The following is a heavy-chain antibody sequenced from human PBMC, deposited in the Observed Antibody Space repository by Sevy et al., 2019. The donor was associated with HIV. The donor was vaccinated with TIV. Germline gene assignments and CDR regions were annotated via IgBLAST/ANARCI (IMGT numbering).Heavy chain of an antibody. CDR2: FYWDGDT. CDR3: AHRRSKGITITEFDY. CDR1: GFSFSSSGVG. D-gene: IGHD3-9*01. J-gene: IGHJ4*02. Sequence: SGPTLVRPTQTLTLTCNFSGFSFSSSGVGVGWIRQPPGKALEWLAMFYWDGDTRYSPSLRSRLTITKDTSKDQVVLTMADMDPVDTGTYYCAHRRSKGITITEFDYWGQGALVTVSS. V-gene: IGHV2-5*02.